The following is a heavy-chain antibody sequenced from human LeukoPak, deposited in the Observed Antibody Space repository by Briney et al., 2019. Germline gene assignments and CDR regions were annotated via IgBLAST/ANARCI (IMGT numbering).Heavy chain of an antibody. V-gene: IGHV1-2*02. D-gene: IGHD3-10*01. CDR2: INPSGGDT. Sequence: GASVKVSCKASGYTFTAYYLHWVRQAPGQGLEWMGWINPSGGDTYYAQKFQGRVTLTRDTSISTAYMELSRLRSDDTAVYYCASRYGSGYDYYYYMDVWGKGTTVTVSS. CDR1: GYTFTAYY. J-gene: IGHJ6*03. CDR3: ASRYGSGYDYYYYMDV.